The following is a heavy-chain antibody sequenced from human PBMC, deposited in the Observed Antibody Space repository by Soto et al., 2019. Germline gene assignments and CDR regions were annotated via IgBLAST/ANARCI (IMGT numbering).Heavy chain of an antibody. Sequence: SVKVSCKASGGTFSSYAISWVRQAPGQGLEWMGGIIPIFGTANYAQKFQGRVTVTEDTSTDTAYMELSSLRSEDTAVYYCVAGGTRWLQSPFDYWGQGTLVTVSS. CDR2: IIPIFGTA. J-gene: IGHJ4*02. V-gene: IGHV1-69*06. D-gene: IGHD1-1*01. CDR1: GGTFSSYA. CDR3: VAGGTRWLQSPFDY.